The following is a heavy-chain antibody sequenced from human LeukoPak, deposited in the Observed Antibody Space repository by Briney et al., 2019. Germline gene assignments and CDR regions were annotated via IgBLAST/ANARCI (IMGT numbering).Heavy chain of an antibody. V-gene: IGHV1-3*03. D-gene: IGHD2-21*02. CDR3: ARGIWSTTLTAYYLDS. Sequence: ASVKVSCKASGYDFTKYAVQWVRQAPRQRLESMGWIDAGNGRTKYSQDFQGRVTISRDTSASIAYMELSSLRSDDMAVYYCARGIWSTTLTAYYLDSWGQGTLVTVSS. J-gene: IGHJ4*02. CDR1: GYDFTKYA. CDR2: IDAGNGRT.